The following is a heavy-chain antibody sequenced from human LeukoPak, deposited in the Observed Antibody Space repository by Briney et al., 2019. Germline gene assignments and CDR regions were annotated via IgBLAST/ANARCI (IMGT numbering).Heavy chain of an antibody. Sequence: ASVKVSCKASGYTFISYGISWVRQAPGQGLEWMGWISAYNGNTNYAQKLQGRVTMTTDTSTSTAYMELSSVTAADTAVYYCARQPIVVVPAQFDYWGQGTLVTVSS. CDR3: ARQPIVVVPAQFDY. CDR2: ISAYNGNT. CDR1: GYTFISYG. J-gene: IGHJ4*02. V-gene: IGHV1-18*01. D-gene: IGHD2-2*01.